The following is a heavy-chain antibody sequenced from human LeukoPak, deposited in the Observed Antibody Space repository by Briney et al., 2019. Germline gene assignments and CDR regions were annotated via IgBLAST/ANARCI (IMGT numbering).Heavy chain of an antibody. J-gene: IGHJ4*02. Sequence: PSETLSLTCTVSGGSISSSSYYWGWIRQPPGKGLEWIGYIYYSGSTNYNPSLKSRVTISVDTSKNQFSLKLSSVTAADTAVYYCARHVPRYSYGYDYWGQGTLVTVSS. CDR2: IYYSGST. D-gene: IGHD5-18*01. V-gene: IGHV4-61*05. CDR1: GGSISSSSYY. CDR3: ARHVPRYSYGYDY.